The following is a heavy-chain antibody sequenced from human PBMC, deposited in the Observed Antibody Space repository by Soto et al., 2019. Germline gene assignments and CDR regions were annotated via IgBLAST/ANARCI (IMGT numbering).Heavy chain of an antibody. CDR3: ARHSTGYYYSWFDP. D-gene: IGHD3-22*01. J-gene: IGHJ5*02. CDR1: GGSISSHY. CDR2: VHNSGST. V-gene: IGHV4-59*08. Sequence: SETLSLTCTVSGGSISSHYWSWIRQPPGKRLEWIGDVHNSGSTNYNPSLKSRVTTAVDTSKNQFSLRLSSVTAADTVVYYCARHSTGYYYSWFDPWGQGTLVTVSS.